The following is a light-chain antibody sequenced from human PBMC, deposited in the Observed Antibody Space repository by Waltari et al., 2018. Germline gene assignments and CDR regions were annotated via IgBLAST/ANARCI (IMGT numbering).Light chain of an antibody. J-gene: IGLJ1*01. CDR2: YDS. Sequence: SYVLTQPPSVSVAPGKTASITCGGNNIARKSVHWYQQKPGQAPILVISYDSDRPSGIPERFSGSNSGSTATLTISRVEAGDEADYYCQVWDANTDPGVFGTGTEVTVL. V-gene: IGLV3-21*04. CDR1: NIARKS. CDR3: QVWDANTDPGV.